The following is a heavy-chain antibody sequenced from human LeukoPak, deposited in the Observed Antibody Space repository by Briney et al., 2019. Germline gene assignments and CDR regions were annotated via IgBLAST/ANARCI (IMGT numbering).Heavy chain of an antibody. CDR3: ARVYSGNYCDY. J-gene: IGHJ4*02. D-gene: IGHD1-26*01. Sequence: PSETLSLTCTVSGGSTNSHYWSWSRQPPGKGLEWIGHIYYSGSTNYNPSLKSRVTISVDTSKNQFSLKVSSVTAADTAVYYCARVYSGNYCDYWGQGTLVTVSS. CDR1: GGSTNSHY. CDR2: IYYSGST. V-gene: IGHV4-59*11.